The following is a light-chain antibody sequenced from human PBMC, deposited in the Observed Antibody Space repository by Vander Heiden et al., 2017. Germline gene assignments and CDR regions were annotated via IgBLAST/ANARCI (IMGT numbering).Light chain of an antibody. J-gene: IGKJ1*01. V-gene: IGKV2-28*01. CDR3: MQHLETPRT. CDR2: LGS. Sequence: ATPGESASVSGTSSQSVLYRDGSNYLDWYQQKPGQSPQLLIYLGSTRASGVPERFSGSGSGTDFALKITRMEAEDVVVYYCMQHLETPRTFGQGTKVEI. CDR1: QSVLYRDGSNY.